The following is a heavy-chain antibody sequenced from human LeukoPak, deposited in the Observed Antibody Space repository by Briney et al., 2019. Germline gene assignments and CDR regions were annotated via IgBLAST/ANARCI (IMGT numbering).Heavy chain of an antibody. CDR3: ASYGSRVRVDP. J-gene: IGHJ5*02. D-gene: IGHD3-10*01. CDR1: GGTFSSYA. CDR2: IIPIFGTA. V-gene: IGHV1-69*01. Sequence: SVKVSCEASGGTFSSYAISWVRQAPGQGLEWMGGIIPIFGTANYAQKFQGRVTITADESTSTAYMELSSLRSEDTAVYYCASYGSRVRVDPWGQGTLVTVSS.